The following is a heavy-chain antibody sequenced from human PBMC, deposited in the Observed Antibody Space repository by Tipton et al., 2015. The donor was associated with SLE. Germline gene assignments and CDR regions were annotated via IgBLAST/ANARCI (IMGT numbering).Heavy chain of an antibody. CDR2: INHSGST. J-gene: IGHJ2*01. Sequence: TLSLTCAVYGGSFSGYYWSWIRQPPGRGLEWIGEINHSGSTNYNPSLKSRVTISVDTSKNQFSLKLSSVTAAYTAVYYCASLSAVYFDLWGRGTLVTVSS. D-gene: IGHD6-19*01. CDR3: ASLSAVYFDL. CDR1: GGSFSGYY. V-gene: IGHV4-34*01.